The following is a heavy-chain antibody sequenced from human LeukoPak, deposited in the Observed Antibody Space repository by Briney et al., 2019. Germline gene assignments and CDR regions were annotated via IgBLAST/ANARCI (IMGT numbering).Heavy chain of an antibody. Sequence: GASVKVSCKASGYTFTSYAMNWVRQAPGQGLEWMGWINTNTGNPTYAQGFTGRFVFSLDTSVSTAYLQISSLKAEDTAVYYCARAFGRIRRWLQLRDSYYFDYWGQGTLVTVSS. V-gene: IGHV7-4-1*02. CDR2: INTNTGNP. CDR3: ARAFGRIRRWLQLRDSYYFDY. J-gene: IGHJ4*02. CDR1: GYTFTSYA. D-gene: IGHD5-24*01.